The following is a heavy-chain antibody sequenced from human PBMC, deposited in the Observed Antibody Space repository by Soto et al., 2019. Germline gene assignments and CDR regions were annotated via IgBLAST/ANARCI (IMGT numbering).Heavy chain of an antibody. Sequence: QVQLVQSGAEVKKPGASVKVSCKASGYTFTSYGISWVRQAPGQGLEWMGWISAYNGNTNYAQKLQGRVTMTTATSTSTAYMELRSLRSDDTAVYYCARAHLDYGDYFPENRYYYYYMDVWGKGTTVTVSS. CDR1: GYTFTSYG. J-gene: IGHJ6*03. V-gene: IGHV1-18*01. CDR3: ARAHLDYGDYFPENRYYYYYMDV. CDR2: ISAYNGNT. D-gene: IGHD4-17*01.